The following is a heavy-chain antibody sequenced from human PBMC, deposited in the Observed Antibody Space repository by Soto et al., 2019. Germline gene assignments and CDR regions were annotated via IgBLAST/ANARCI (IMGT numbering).Heavy chain of an antibody. CDR1: EFTFSTSG. V-gene: IGHV3-23*05. CDR2: INPSGSRT. J-gene: IGHJ2*01. Sequence: EVQLLESGGALVQPGGSLRLSCAASEFTFSTSGMTWVRLAPGRGLDYVSAINPSGSRTYCADSVKGRFTISRDNSKNTLYLQMNSLRAEDTAIYYCAKTPRGGDYGDWYFDLWGRGTLVTVSS. CDR3: AKTPRGGDYGDWYFDL. D-gene: IGHD4-17*01.